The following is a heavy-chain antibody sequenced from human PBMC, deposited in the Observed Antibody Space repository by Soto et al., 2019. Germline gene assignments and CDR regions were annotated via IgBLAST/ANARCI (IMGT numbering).Heavy chain of an antibody. D-gene: IGHD5-12*01. V-gene: IGHV1-69*13. J-gene: IGHJ5*02. CDR2: IIPIFGTA. CDR1: GGTFSSYA. Sequence: SVTVSCKASGGTFSSYAISWVRQAPGQGLEWMGGIIPIFGTANYAQKFQGRVTITADESTSTAYMELSSLRSEDTAVYYCALTVEIVRPGDGYNHWGQGTLVTVSS. CDR3: ALTVEIVRPGDGYNH.